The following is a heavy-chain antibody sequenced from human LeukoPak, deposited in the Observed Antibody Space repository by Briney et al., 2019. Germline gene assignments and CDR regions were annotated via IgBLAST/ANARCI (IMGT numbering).Heavy chain of an antibody. CDR3: ARDLFGYSSGWIFDY. Sequence: SETLSLTCAVYGGSFSGYYWSWIRQPPGKGLEWIGEINHSGSTNYNPSLKSRVTISVDTSKNQFSLKLSSVTAADTAVYCCARDLFGYSSGWIFDYWGQGTLVTVSS. CDR1: GGSFSGYY. CDR2: INHSGST. V-gene: IGHV4-34*01. D-gene: IGHD6-19*01. J-gene: IGHJ4*01.